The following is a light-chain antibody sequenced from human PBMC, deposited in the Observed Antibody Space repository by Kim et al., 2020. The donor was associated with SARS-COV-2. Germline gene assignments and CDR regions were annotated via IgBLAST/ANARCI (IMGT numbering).Light chain of an antibody. CDR2: DNS. CDR3: QSYDSSLSGYV. Sequence: RVTTPCSVCSSNIGAGYDGHWYQQLPGTAPKLLIYDNSTRPSGVPDRFSGSKSGTSASLAITGLQAEDEADYYCQSYDSSLSGYVFGTGTKVTVL. V-gene: IGLV1-40*01. CDR1: SSNIGAGYD. J-gene: IGLJ1*01.